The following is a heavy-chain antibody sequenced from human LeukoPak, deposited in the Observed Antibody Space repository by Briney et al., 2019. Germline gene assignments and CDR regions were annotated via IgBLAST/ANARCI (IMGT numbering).Heavy chain of an antibody. CDR2: IWYDGSNK. CDR1: EFTFSSYG. Sequence: GRSLRLSCAASEFTFSSYGMHWVRQAPGKGLEWVAVIWYDGSNKYYADSVKGRFTISRDNSKNTLYLQMNSLRAEDTAVYYCARDRRAVTYYGMDVWGQGTTVTVSS. J-gene: IGHJ6*02. V-gene: IGHV3-33*01. D-gene: IGHD5-18*01. CDR3: ARDRRAVTYYGMDV.